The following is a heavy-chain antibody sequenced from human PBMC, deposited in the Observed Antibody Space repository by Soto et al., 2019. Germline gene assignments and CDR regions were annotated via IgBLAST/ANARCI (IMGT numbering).Heavy chain of an antibody. CDR2: ISYDGSNK. D-gene: IGHD6-6*01. V-gene: IGHV3-30*18. Sequence: PGGSLILSCAASGFTFISYGMHWVRQAPGKGLEWVAVISYDGSNKYYADSVKGRFTISRDNSKNALYLQMNSLRAEDTAVYYCAKNKGRPWQLPFDYWGQGTLVTVSS. CDR3: AKNKGRPWQLPFDY. J-gene: IGHJ4*02. CDR1: GFTFISYG.